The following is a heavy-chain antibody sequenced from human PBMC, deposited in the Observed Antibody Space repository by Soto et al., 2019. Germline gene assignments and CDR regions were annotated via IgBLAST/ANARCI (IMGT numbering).Heavy chain of an antibody. D-gene: IGHD2-2*01. CDR2: IVVGSGNT. CDR3: AAPGGVVVPAALPGDYGMDV. Sequence: QMQLVQSGPEVKKPGTSVKVSCKASGFTFTSSAMQWVRQARGQRLEWIGWIVVGSGNTNYAQKCQERVTITRDMSTSTAYMELSSLRAEDTAVYYCAAPGGVVVPAALPGDYGMDVWGQGTTVTVSS. V-gene: IGHV1-58*02. CDR1: GFTFTSSA. J-gene: IGHJ6*02.